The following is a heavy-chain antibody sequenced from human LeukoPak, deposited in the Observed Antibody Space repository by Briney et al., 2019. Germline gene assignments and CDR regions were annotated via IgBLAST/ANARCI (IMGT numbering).Heavy chain of an antibody. CDR1: GYTFTGYY. Sequence: ASVKVSCKASGYTFTGYYTHWVRQAPGQGLEWMGWINPNSGGTNYAQKFQGRVTMTRDTSISTAYIELSRLRSDDTAVYYCARTSQGYQLLYWFDPWGQGTLVTVSS. D-gene: IGHD2-2*01. CDR3: ARTSQGYQLLYWFDP. J-gene: IGHJ5*02. CDR2: INPNSGGT. V-gene: IGHV1-2*02.